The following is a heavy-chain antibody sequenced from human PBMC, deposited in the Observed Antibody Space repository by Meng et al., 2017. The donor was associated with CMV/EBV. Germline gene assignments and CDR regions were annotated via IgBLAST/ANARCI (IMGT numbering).Heavy chain of an antibody. CDR1: GFTFDDYG. J-gene: IGHJ6*02. Sequence: GESLKISCAASGFTFDDYGMSWVRQAPGKGLEWVSGINWNGGSTGYADSVKGRFTISRDNAKNSLYLQMNSLRAEDTALYYCAREDIVVVPAAIRDYYYYYGMDVWGQGTTVTVSS. CDR3: AREDIVVVPAAIRDYYYYYGMDV. V-gene: IGHV3-20*04. D-gene: IGHD2-2*02. CDR2: INWNGGST.